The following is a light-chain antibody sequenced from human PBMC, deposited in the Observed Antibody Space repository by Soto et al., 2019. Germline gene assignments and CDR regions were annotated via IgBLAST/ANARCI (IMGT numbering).Light chain of an antibody. CDR2: GTS. J-gene: IGKJ1*01. Sequence: IVLRQSPGTLSLSPGERSTFSCRASQSVSSSFLTWYQHRPGRPPRLLIYGTSNRATGIPDRFSGSGSGTDFALTISRLEHEDIAVYYCHQYGSSPWTFGQGTKVDIK. V-gene: IGKV3-20*01. CDR1: QSVSSSF. CDR3: HQYGSSPWT.